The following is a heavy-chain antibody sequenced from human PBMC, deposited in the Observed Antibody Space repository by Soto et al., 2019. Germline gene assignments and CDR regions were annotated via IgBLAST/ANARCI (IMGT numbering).Heavy chain of an antibody. CDR3: ASPSQETLTGYYKTRLEKNSYYGMYG. D-gene: IGHD3-9*01. Sequence: GASVKVSCKASGYTFTSYYMHWVRQAPGQGLEWMGIINPSGGSTSYAQKFQGRVTMTRDTSTSTVYMELSSLRSEDTAVYYCASPSQETLTGYYKTRLEKNSYYGMYGWGQGTRSPFS. V-gene: IGHV1-46*01. J-gene: IGHJ6*02. CDR1: GYTFTSYY. CDR2: INPSGGST.